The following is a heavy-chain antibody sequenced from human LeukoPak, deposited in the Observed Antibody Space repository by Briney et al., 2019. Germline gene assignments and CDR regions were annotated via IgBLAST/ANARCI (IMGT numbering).Heavy chain of an antibody. CDR2: ISSGGNNI. D-gene: IGHD2-15*01. J-gene: IGHJ4*02. CDR1: GFTFSSYE. V-gene: IGHV3-48*03. CDR3: ASMRYCDDRNCYRDFNY. Sequence: GGSLRLSCAASGFTFSSYEMNWVRQAPGMGLEWVSYISSGGNNIYYADSVKGRFTISRDNAKNSLYLQMNSLRAEDTAVYFCASMRYCDDRNCYRDFNYWGQGTLVTVSS.